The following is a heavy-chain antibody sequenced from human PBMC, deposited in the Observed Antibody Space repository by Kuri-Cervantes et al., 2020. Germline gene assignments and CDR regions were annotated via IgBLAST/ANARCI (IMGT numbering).Heavy chain of an antibody. CDR1: GGSISSSSYY. CDR2: IYYSGST. D-gene: IGHD6-13*01. J-gene: IGHJ3*02. Sequence: SCTVSGGSISSSSYYWGWIRQPPGKGLEWIGYIYYSGSTYFDPSLKSRVTISVDTSKNQFSLKLSSVTAADTAVYYCARLAAAAAGAFDIWGQGTMVTVSS. CDR3: ARLAAAAAGAFDI. V-gene: IGHV4-31*02.